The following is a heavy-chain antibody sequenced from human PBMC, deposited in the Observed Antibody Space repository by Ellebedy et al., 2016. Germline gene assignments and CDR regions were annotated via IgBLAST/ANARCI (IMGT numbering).Heavy chain of an antibody. CDR1: GYTFSNYD. V-gene: IGHV1-46*01. CDR2: INPSGGGT. Sequence: ASVKVSCKASGYTFSNYDVHWVRQAPGQGLEWVGIINPSGGGTAYAQKFQGRVTVTRDTSTSTVYMELSSLRSEDTAVYYCARDSGDYGDLDFDFWGQGTLVTVSS. CDR3: ARDSGDYGDLDFDF. J-gene: IGHJ4*02. D-gene: IGHD4-17*01.